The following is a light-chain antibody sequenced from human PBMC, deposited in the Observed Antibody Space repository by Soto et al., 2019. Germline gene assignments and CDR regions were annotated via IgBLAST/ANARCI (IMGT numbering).Light chain of an antibody. J-gene: IGKJ1*01. CDR3: QQYGSSQT. CDR2: AAS. V-gene: IGKV3-20*01. CDR1: QSVSSKY. Sequence: EIVFTQSPGTLSLSPGQRSILACMASQSVSSKYLAWYQQKPGQAPRLLIYAASTRATGIPGRFSGSESGTDFTLTISRLETEDFAVYYCQQYGSSQTFGQGPKVDIK.